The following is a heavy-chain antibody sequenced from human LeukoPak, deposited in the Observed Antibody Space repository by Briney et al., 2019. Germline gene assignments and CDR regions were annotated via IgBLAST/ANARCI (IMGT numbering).Heavy chain of an antibody. D-gene: IGHD4-23*01. V-gene: IGHV3-74*01. CDR1: GFTFSSYW. CDR3: ARDTAKYYGGNPLDY. CDR2: INSDGSST. J-gene: IGHJ4*02. Sequence: QPGGSLRLSCAASGFTFSSYWMHWVRQAPGKGLVWVSRINSDGSSTSYADSVKGRFTISRDNAKNTLYLQMNSLRAEDTAVYYCARDTAKYYGGNPLDYWGQGTLVTVSS.